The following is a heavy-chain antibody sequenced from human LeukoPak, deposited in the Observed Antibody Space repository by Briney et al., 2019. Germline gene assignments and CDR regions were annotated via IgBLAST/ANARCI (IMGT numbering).Heavy chain of an antibody. CDR3: ARGTHYYDSSGYYYEGPYFDY. V-gene: IGHV4-59*12. D-gene: IGHD3-22*01. J-gene: IGHJ4*02. Sequence: SETLSLTCTVSGGSISSYYWSWIRQPPGKGLEWIGSIYYSGSTYYNPSLKSRVTISVDTSKNQFSLKLSSVTAADTAVYYCARGTHYYDSSGYYYEGPYFDYWGQGTLVTVSS. CDR1: GGSISSYY. CDR2: IYYSGST.